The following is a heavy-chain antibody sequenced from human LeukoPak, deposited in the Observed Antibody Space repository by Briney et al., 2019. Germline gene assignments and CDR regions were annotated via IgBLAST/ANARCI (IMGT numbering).Heavy chain of an antibody. D-gene: IGHD1-26*01. J-gene: IGHJ4*02. CDR3: ARGGIGGATHTN. V-gene: IGHV4-59*01. Sequence: SETLSLTCTVSGVSLSTYYWSWTRQPPGKGLEWIGYISYSGSINHNPYLTSRVTISVDTSKNQFSLKLTSMTAADTAVYYCARGGIGGATHTNWGQGTLVTVSS. CDR2: ISYSGSI. CDR1: GVSLSTYY.